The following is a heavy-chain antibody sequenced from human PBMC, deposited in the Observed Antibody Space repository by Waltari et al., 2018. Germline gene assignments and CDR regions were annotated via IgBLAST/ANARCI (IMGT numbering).Heavy chain of an antibody. D-gene: IGHD2-2*01. Sequence: QVQLQESGPGLAEPSQTLSHTCTVSGGSLSSGDYYWTWIRQPPGKGLEWIGYIYYSGSTYYNPSLKSRVTISVDTSKNQFSLKLSSVTAADTAVYYCAGSASPNWFDPWGQGTLVTVSS. V-gene: IGHV4-30-4*01. J-gene: IGHJ5*02. CDR3: AGSASPNWFDP. CDR2: IYYSGST. CDR1: GGSLSSGDYY.